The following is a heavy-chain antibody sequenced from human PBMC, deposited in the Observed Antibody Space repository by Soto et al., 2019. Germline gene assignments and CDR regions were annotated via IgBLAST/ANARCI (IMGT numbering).Heavy chain of an antibody. J-gene: IGHJ4*02. CDR1: GFSFDDYA. CDR2: ITWNSDTI. CDR3: AKDRGSSGSYYFEY. D-gene: IGHD6-19*01. V-gene: IGHV3-9*01. Sequence: EVQLLESGGGLVQPGRSLRLSCAASGFSFDDYAMHWVRQAPGKGLEWVSGITWNSDTIGYADSVKGRFTISRDNAKNSLFLQMNSLRAEDTAFYYCAKDRGSSGSYYFEYWGQGALVTVSS.